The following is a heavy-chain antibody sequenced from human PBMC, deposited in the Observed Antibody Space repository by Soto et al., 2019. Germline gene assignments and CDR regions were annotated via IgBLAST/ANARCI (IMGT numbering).Heavy chain of an antibody. CDR3: ARVGYSSSWVNFDY. J-gene: IGHJ4*02. CDR1: GFTFRHYW. D-gene: IGHD6-13*01. V-gene: IGHV3-74*01. Sequence: GGSLRLSCAASGFTFRHYWMHWVRQAPGKGLVWVSRINSDDSSTSYADSVKGRFTISRDNAKSTLYLQMNSLRAEDTAVYYCARVGYSSSWVNFDYWGQGTLVTVSS. CDR2: INSDDSST.